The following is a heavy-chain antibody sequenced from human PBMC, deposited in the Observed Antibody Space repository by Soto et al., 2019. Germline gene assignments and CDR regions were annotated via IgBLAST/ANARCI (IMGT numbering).Heavy chain of an antibody. V-gene: IGHV4-39*01. J-gene: IGHJ4*02. D-gene: IGHD3-22*01. Sequence: SETLSLTCTVSGGSISSSSYYWGWIRQPPXKGLEWIGSIYYSGSTYYNPSLKSRVTISVDTSKNQFSLKLSSVTAADTAVYYCARHAGRITMIVVVMDFDYWGQGTLVTVSS. CDR1: GGSISSSSYY. CDR3: ARHAGRITMIVVVMDFDY. CDR2: IYYSGST.